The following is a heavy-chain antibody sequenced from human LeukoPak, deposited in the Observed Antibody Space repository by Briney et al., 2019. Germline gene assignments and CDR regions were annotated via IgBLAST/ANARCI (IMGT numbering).Heavy chain of an antibody. D-gene: IGHD4-11*01. CDR2: IIPIFGTA. Sequence: SVKVSCKASGYTFTSYDISWVRQAPGQGLEWMGGIIPIFGTANYAQKFQGRVTITADESTSTAYMELSSLRSEDTAVYYCASPALTTVTTSSRLDYWGQGTLVTVSS. J-gene: IGHJ4*02. CDR3: ASPALTTVTTSSRLDY. CDR1: GYTFTSYD. V-gene: IGHV1-69*13.